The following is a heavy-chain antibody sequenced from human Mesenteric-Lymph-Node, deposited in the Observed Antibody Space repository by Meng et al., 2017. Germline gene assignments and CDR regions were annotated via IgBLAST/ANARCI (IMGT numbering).Heavy chain of an antibody. J-gene: IGHJ4*02. CDR2: VNDDGSAT. V-gene: IGHV3-7*01. Sequence: GGSLRLSCAASGFISTDFWMSWVRQAPGQGLEWVATVNDDGSATYYVDSVRGRITISRDNAKNSLYIQKDSLRAEDTAVYYCARDWGRYWGQGTLVTVSS. D-gene: IGHD3-16*01. CDR3: ARDWGRY. CDR1: GFISTDFW.